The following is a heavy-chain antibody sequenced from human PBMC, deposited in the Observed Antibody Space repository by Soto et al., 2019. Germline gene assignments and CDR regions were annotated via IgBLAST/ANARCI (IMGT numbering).Heavy chain of an antibody. D-gene: IGHD6-19*01. CDR2: INTAKDIT. Sequence: QVQLVQSGAEVKKPGASVKVSCKASGYTFTSYALHWVRQAPGQSLEWMGWINTAKDITGYSQNLQGRVTITRDTSAKMVYMEVSSLRSEATPLYYCARGSSGAHFDYWGQGTLVTVSS. V-gene: IGHV1-3*04. CDR1: GYTFTSYA. CDR3: ARGSSGAHFDY. J-gene: IGHJ4*02.